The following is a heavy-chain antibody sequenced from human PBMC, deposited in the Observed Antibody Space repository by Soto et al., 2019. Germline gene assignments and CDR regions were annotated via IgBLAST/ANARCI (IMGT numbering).Heavy chain of an antibody. D-gene: IGHD3-3*01. Sequence: GGSLRLSCAASGFTFSSYAMSWVRQAPGKGLEWVSAISGSGGSTYYADSVKGRFTISRDNSKNTLYLQMNSLRAEDTAVYYCANFWSGYYPTIGGMDVWGQGTTVTVSS. V-gene: IGHV3-23*01. J-gene: IGHJ6*02. CDR1: GFTFSSYA. CDR3: ANFWSGYYPTIGGMDV. CDR2: ISGSGGST.